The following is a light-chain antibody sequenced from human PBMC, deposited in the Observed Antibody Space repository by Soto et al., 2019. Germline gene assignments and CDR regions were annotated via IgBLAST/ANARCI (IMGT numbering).Light chain of an antibody. CDR2: GNS. CDR3: LSYDSSLSGVV. J-gene: IGLJ2*01. V-gene: IGLV1-40*01. CDR1: SSNIGAGYD. Sequence: QSVLTQPPSVSGAPGQRVTISCTGSSSNIGAGYDVHWYQQLPGTAPKLLIYGNSNRPSRVPDRFSGSKSGTSASLAITGLQAEDGADYYCLSYDSSLSGVVFGGGTKLTVL.